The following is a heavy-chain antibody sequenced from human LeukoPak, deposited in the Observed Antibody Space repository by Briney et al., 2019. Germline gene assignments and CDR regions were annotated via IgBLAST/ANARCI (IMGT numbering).Heavy chain of an antibody. Sequence: PSQTLSLTCSVSTAGSITGYHWNWIRQSAGEGLEWIGRSDTTGNTRYNPSLKSRVIISVETSNKQFSLKLTSVTAADTAVNYCARGGGDYVGWFDPWGQGTLVIVSS. CDR2: SDTTGNT. J-gene: IGHJ5*02. CDR1: TAGSITGYH. CDR3: ARGGGDYVGWFDP. V-gene: IGHV4-4*07. D-gene: IGHD4-17*01.